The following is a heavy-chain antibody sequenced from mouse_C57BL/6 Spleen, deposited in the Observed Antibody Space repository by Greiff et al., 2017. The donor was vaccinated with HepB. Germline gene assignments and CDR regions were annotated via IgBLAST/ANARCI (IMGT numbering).Heavy chain of an antibody. CDR1: GYTFTSYW. Sequence: VQLQQSGAELVKPGASVKLSCKASGYTFTSYWMHWVKQRPGQGLEWIGMIHPNSGSTNYNEKFKSKATLTVDKSSSTAYMQLSSLTAEDSAVYYCARVNWEGVLDYWGQGTTLTVSS. CDR2: IHPNSGST. D-gene: IGHD4-1*01. J-gene: IGHJ2*01. CDR3: ARVNWEGVLDY. V-gene: IGHV1-64*01.